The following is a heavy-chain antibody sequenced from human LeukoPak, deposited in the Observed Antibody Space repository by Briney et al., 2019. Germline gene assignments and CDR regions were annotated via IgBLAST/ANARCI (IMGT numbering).Heavy chain of an antibody. D-gene: IGHD6-19*01. Sequence: PGRSLRLSCAASGFTFSSYAMHWVRQAPGKGLEWEAVISYDGSNKYYADSVKGRFTISRDNSKNTLYPQMNSLRAEDTAVYYCARDRGSSGHKPYDYWGQGTLVTVSS. CDR2: ISYDGSNK. CDR3: ARDRGSSGHKPYDY. V-gene: IGHV3-30*04. J-gene: IGHJ4*02. CDR1: GFTFSSYA.